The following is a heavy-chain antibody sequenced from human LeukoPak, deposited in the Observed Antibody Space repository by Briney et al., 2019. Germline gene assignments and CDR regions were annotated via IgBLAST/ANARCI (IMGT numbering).Heavy chain of an antibody. CDR2: INHSGST. Sequence: SETLSLTCAVYGGSFSGYYWSWIRQPPGKGLEWIGEINHSGSTNYNPSLKSRVTISVDTSRNQFSLKLSSVTAADTAVYYCARNRDYSNYFPRYMDVWGKGTTVTVSS. V-gene: IGHV4-34*01. D-gene: IGHD4-11*01. CDR1: GGSFSGYY. CDR3: ARNRDYSNYFPRYMDV. J-gene: IGHJ6*03.